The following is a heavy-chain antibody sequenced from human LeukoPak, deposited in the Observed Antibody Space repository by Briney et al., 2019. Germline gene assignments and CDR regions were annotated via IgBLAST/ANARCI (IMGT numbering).Heavy chain of an antibody. D-gene: IGHD4-17*01. J-gene: IGHJ3*02. CDR2: INHSGST. V-gene: IGHV4-34*01. CDR3: VVYGDYDTDAFDI. Sequence: SETLSLTCAVYGGSFSGYYWSWIRQPPGKGLEWIGEINHSGSTNYNPSLKSRVTISVDTSKNQFSLKLSSVTAADTAVYYCVVYGDYDTDAFDIWGQGTMVTVSS. CDR1: GGSFSGYY.